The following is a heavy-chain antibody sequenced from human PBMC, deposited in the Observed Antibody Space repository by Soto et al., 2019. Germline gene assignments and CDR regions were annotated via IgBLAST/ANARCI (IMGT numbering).Heavy chain of an antibody. CDR3: ATDHVSRGPRGSDPDYYFDY. Sequence: QVQLVESGGGVVQPGRSLRLSCAASGFTFSSYGMHWVRQAPGKGLEWVAVIWYDGSNKYYADSVKGRFTISRDNSKNTLYLQMNSLRAEDTAVYYCATDHVSRGPRGSDPDYYFDYWGQGTLVTVSS. V-gene: IGHV3-33*01. CDR2: IWYDGSNK. CDR1: GFTFSSYG. J-gene: IGHJ4*02. D-gene: IGHD3-10*01.